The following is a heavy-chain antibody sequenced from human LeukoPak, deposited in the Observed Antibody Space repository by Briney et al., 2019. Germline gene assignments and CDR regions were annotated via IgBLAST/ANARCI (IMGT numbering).Heavy chain of an antibody. J-gene: IGHJ4*02. Sequence: PSETLSLTCTVSGGSISSYYWSWIRQPPGKGLEWIGYIYYSGGTNYNPSLKSRVTTSVDTSKNQFSLKLSSGTAADTAVYYCARAAREMATTPDFDYWGQGTLVTVSS. CDR1: GGSISSYY. CDR2: IYYSGGT. D-gene: IGHD5-24*01. CDR3: ARAAREMATTPDFDY. V-gene: IGHV4-59*01.